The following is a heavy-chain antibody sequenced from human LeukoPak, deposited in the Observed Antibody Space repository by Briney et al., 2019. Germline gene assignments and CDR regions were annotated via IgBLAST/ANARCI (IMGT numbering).Heavy chain of an antibody. Sequence: SHTLSLTCTFSGGSISSGGYYWSWIRQHPGKGLEWLGYIYYSGSTYYNPSLKSRVTISVDTSKNQFSLKLSSVTAADTAVYYCARESFIAAAVQAFDIWGQGTMVTVSS. V-gene: IGHV4-31*03. J-gene: IGHJ3*02. D-gene: IGHD6-13*01. CDR2: IYYSGST. CDR3: ARESFIAAAVQAFDI. CDR1: GGSISSGGYY.